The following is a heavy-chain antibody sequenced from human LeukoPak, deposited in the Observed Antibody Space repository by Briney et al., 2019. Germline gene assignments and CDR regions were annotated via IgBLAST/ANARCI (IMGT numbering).Heavy chain of an antibody. J-gene: IGHJ4*02. V-gene: IGHV3-23*01. CDR2: ISGRDDTTYYTDSPEGST. D-gene: IGHD2-21*02. CDR1: GFTFLNYV. CDR3: AKCMSATGVCLNFDS. Sequence: LSGGSLRPSCEASGFTFLNYVMSWVRQVPGKGLQWVSGISGRDDTTYYTDSPEGSTYYTNSAEGRFTISRDNSKNTVYLQIDSLGVEDTAVYYCAKCMSATGVCLNFDSWGQGILVTVSS.